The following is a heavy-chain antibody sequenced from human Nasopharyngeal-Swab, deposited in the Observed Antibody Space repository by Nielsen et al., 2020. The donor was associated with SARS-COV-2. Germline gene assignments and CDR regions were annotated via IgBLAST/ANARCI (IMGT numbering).Heavy chain of an antibody. CDR3: SRDHRPLHF. J-gene: IGHJ4*02. Sequence: GGPLRLSCAASGFTFIDSYMTWVRQAPGKGLESVSYISGNSDVTNYADSVSGRFTISRDNAKNSLYPQMDSLRAEDTAVYYCSRDHRPLHFWGQGPLVTVSS. CDR1: GFTFIDSY. CDR2: ISGNSDVT. V-gene: IGHV3-11*06.